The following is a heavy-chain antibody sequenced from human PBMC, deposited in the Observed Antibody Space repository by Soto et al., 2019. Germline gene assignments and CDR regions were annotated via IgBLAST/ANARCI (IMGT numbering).Heavy chain of an antibody. J-gene: IGHJ4*02. D-gene: IGHD4-17*01. Sequence: SETLSLTCTVSGGSVTNSSYYWGWIRQSPGKGLEWIGSAYYRGRSYSKSSVKSRVTISVDTSKNRFSLSLNSVTASDTAVYFCVSKRTTVPTQAYFDYWGPGALVTVFS. CDR3: VSKRTTVPTQAYFDY. V-gene: IGHV4-39*01. CDR1: GGSVTNSSYY. CDR2: AYYRGRS.